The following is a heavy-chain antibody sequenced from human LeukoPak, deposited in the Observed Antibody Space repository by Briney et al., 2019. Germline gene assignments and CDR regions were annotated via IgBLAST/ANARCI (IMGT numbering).Heavy chain of an antibody. V-gene: IGHV3-21*01. J-gene: IGHJ4*02. Sequence: GGSLRLSCAASGFTFSSYSMNWVRQAPGKGLEWVSSISSSSSYIYYADSVKGRFTISRDNAKNSLYLQMNSLRAEDTALYYCASVDYYGSGNYYNDVDYWGQGTLVSAFS. CDR1: GFTFSSYS. CDR3: ASVDYYGSGNYYNDVDY. D-gene: IGHD3-10*01. CDR2: ISSSSSYI.